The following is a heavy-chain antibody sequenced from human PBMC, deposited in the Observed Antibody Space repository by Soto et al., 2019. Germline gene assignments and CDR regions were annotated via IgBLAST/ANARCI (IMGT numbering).Heavy chain of an antibody. CDR1: GYTFTGYY. CDR3: GSGLGPTHFDY. V-gene: IGHV1-2*04. Sequence: ASVKVSCKASGYTFTGYYMHWVRQAPGEGLEWMGWINPNSGGTNYAQKFQGWVTMTRATSISTAYMELSRLRSDDTAVYYCGSGLGPTHFDYWGQGTLVTVSS. J-gene: IGHJ4*02. D-gene: IGHD3-16*01. CDR2: INPNSGGT.